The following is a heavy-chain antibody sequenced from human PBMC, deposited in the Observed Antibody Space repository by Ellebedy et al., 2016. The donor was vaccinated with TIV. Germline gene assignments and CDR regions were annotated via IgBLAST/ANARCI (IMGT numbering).Heavy chain of an antibody. CDR3: GAVGVITPHDAYNI. V-gene: IGHV4-39*07. Sequence: MPSETLSLTCTVSGGSINTYTHYWAWIRQPPGKGLEWLGTIYYGGSTYYNPSLKSRVTISVDTSKNQISLRLTSVTAADTAMYFCGAVGVITPHDAYNIWGQGTMVTVAS. CDR2: IYYGGST. CDR1: GGSINTYTHY. J-gene: IGHJ3*02. D-gene: IGHD4-23*01.